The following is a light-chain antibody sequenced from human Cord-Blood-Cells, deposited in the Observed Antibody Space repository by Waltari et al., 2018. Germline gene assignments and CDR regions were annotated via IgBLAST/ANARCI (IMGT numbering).Light chain of an antibody. Sequence: DIVMTQSPDSLAVSLGERATINCKSSQSVLYSSNNKNYLAWYQQKPGKPPKLLIYWASTRESGVPDRFSGSGSGTDFTLTISSLQAEDVAVYYCQQDYSTPPTFGQGTKVEIK. V-gene: IGKV4-1*01. CDR2: WAS. J-gene: IGKJ1*01. CDR1: QSVLYSSNNKNY. CDR3: QQDYSTPPT.